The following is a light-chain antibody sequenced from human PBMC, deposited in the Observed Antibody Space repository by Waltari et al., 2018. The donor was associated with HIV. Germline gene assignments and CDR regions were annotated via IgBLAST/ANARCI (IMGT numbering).Light chain of an antibody. CDR1: SSDAGGYNY. V-gene: IGLV2-14*03. CDR3: ESYTSTSVWV. Sequence: QSALTQPASVSGSPGQSITISCTGSSSDAGGYNYGSWYQQHPGKAPRLMSYDVGTRPAGVSDRVSGAESGDTASLTISGLQAEDESDYYCESYTSTSVWVFGGGTRLTVL. CDR2: DVG. J-gene: IGLJ3*02.